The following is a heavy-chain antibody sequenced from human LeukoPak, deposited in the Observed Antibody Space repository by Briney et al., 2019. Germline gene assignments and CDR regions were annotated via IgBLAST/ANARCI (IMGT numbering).Heavy chain of an antibody. J-gene: IGHJ6*02. V-gene: IGHV3-11*06. CDR3: ARVGQDYYYGMDV. CDR2: MSPVTDYT. Sequence: GGSLRLFCAASGFIFSDYYMSWIRQAPGEGLEWISYMSPVTDYTNYADSVRGRFTISRDNFKSTLYLQMNNLRAEDTAVYYCARVGQDYYYGMDVWGQGTTVTVSS. CDR1: GFIFSDYY.